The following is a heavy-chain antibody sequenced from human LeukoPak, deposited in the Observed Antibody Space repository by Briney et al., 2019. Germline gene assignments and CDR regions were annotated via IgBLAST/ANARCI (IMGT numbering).Heavy chain of an antibody. J-gene: IGHJ4*02. CDR1: GFTFSDHY. V-gene: IGHV3-72*01. CDR2: IRNKVNSYTT. Sequence: GGSLRLSCAASGFTFSDHYMEWVRQAPGKGLEWVGRIRNKVNSYTTEYAASVKGRFTISRDDSKNSVYLQMNSLRSEDTAVYYCARGPIAAAGNDFDYWGQGTLVTVSS. D-gene: IGHD6-13*01. CDR3: ARGPIAAAGNDFDY.